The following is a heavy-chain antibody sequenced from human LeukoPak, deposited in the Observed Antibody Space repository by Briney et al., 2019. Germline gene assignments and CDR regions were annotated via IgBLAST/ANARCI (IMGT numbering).Heavy chain of an antibody. V-gene: IGHV3-33*01. CDR1: GFTFSSYG. D-gene: IGHD2-15*01. Sequence: PGGSLRLSCEASGFTFSSYGMHWVRQAPGKGLEWVAVIWYDGSNKYYADSVKGRFTISRDNSKNTLYLQMNSLRAEDTAVYYCARDKSPTLGYCSGGSCYWDYWGQGTLVTVSS. CDR3: ARDKSPTLGYCSGGSCYWDY. J-gene: IGHJ4*02. CDR2: IWYDGSNK.